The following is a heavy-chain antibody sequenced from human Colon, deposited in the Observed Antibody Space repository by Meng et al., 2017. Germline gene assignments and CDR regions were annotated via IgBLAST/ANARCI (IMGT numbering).Heavy chain of an antibody. CDR1: GDSIANSKW. V-gene: IGHV4-4*02. CDR2: ISNSYKT. D-gene: IGHD1-7*01. J-gene: IGHJ4*02. Sequence: QLHLQESGPGLVPPSGPLSPACVVSGDSIANSKWWSWLRQAPGKGPEWIGEISNSYKTVYSPSLKSRVRISLDKSNNQFSLTLTSVTAADTAVYYCARERVRELGLFDSWGQGILVTVSS. CDR3: ARERVRELGLFDS.